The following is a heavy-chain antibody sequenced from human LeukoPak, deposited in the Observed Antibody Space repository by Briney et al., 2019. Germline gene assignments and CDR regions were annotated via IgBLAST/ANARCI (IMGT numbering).Heavy chain of an antibody. D-gene: IGHD4-17*01. CDR3: ARLRLLRGQNWFDP. Sequence: SETLSLTCTVSGGSISSYYWSWTRQPPGKGPEWIGYIYYSGSTNYNPSLKSRVTISVDTSKNQFSLKLSSVTAADTAVYYCARLRLLRGQNWFDPWGQGTLVTVSS. J-gene: IGHJ5*02. V-gene: IGHV4-59*08. CDR2: IYYSGST. CDR1: GGSISSYY.